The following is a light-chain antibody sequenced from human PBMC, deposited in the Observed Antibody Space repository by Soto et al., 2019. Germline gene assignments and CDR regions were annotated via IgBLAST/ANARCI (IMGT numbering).Light chain of an antibody. J-gene: IGKJ4*01. V-gene: IGKV3D-15*01. Sequence: EIVMTQSPATLSVSPGETASLSCRASQSLTSGLAWYQQKPGQAPRLLIYSASTRATGIPARFSGSVSGTEFTLTISSLQSEDFANYFCQQYHNWPITFGGGTKVDIK. CDR3: QQYHNWPIT. CDR2: SAS. CDR1: QSLTSG.